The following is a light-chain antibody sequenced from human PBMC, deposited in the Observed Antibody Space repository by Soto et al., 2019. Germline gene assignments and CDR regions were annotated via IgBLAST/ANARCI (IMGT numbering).Light chain of an antibody. Sequence: EHLLPQSQGTMSLAPVERAPLSCMSRQSVSSNYSAWYQKKPGQAPRLFIYAAYNRATGIPDRFSGSGSGTDFTLTIRRLDPEDLAVYYCQKHGSSLQWKFGKGTKVDIK. CDR3: QKHGSSLQWK. J-gene: IGKJ1*01. V-gene: IGKV3-20*01. CDR1: QSVSSNY. CDR2: AAY.